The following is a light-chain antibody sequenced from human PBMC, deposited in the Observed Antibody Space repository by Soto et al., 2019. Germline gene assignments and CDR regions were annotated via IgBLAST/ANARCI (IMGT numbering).Light chain of an antibody. J-gene: IGKJ5*01. CDR3: QQYGTSSIT. Sequence: ENVLTQSPGTLSLSPGERATLSCRASQTVSSYLTWYQQRPGQAPRLLIYGPSKRATGIPDRFSGSGSGTDFTLTISRLEPEDFALYYCQQYGTSSITFGHGTRREIK. CDR2: GPS. V-gene: IGKV3-20*01. CDR1: QTVSSY.